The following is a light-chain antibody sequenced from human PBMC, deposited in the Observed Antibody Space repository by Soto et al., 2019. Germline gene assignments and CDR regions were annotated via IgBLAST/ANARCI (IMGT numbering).Light chain of an antibody. CDR2: EVD. V-gene: IGLV2-23*02. CDR3: CSLGAGGSFV. Sequence: QSALTQPASVSGSPGQSITISCTGTSSDVGNYNRVSWYQQYPGKTPKLLISEVDKRPSGVSNRFSASKSGNTASLTISGLQAEDEADYYCCSLGAGGSFVFGGGTKLTVL. J-gene: IGLJ3*02. CDR1: SSDVGNYNR.